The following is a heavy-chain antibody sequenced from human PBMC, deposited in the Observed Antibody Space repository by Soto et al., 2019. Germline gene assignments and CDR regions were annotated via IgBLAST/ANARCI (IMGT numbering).Heavy chain of an antibody. CDR3: VKDKGYYDSSGFSAFEI. J-gene: IGHJ3*02. V-gene: IGHV3-64D*08. CDR1: GFTFISYG. CDR2: ISTNGGRR. Sequence: PGGPLRLSCSASGFTFISYGMHWVRRGPGKGLEYVSSISTNGGRRYYADSVKGRFTISRDNSKNTLYLQMSSLRAEDTAVYYCVKDKGYYDSSGFSAFEIWGQGTMLTVSS. D-gene: IGHD3-22*01.